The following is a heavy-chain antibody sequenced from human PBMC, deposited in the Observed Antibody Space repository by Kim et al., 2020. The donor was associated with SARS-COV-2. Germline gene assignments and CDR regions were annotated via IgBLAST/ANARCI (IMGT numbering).Heavy chain of an antibody. D-gene: IGHD3-9*01. CDR2: IRSKAYGGTT. Sequence: GGSLRLSCTASGFTFGDYAMSWFRQAPGKGLEWVGFIRSKAYGGTTEYAASVKGRFTISRDDSKSIAYLQMNSLKTEDTAVYYCTRALLRYFDWLSYYFDYWGQGTLVTVSS. CDR3: TRALLRYFDWLSYYFDY. J-gene: IGHJ4*02. CDR1: GFTFGDYA. V-gene: IGHV3-49*03.